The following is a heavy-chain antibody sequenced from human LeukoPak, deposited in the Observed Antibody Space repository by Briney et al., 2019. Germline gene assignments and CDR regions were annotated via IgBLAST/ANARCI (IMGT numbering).Heavy chain of an antibody. CDR2: IIPIFGTA. Sequence: SVKVSCKASGGTFSSYAISWVRQAPGQGLEWMGGIIPIFGTANYAQKFQGRVTITADESTSTAYMELSSLRSEDTAVYYCARVTIFGVVIKEFDYWAREPWSPSPQ. V-gene: IGHV1-69*13. J-gene: IGHJ4*02. CDR3: ARVTIFGVVIKEFDY. CDR1: GGTFSSYA. D-gene: IGHD3-3*01.